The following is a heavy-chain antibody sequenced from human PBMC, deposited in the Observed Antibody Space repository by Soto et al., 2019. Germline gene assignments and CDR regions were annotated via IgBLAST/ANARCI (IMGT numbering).Heavy chain of an antibody. V-gene: IGHV4-59*01. Sequence: QVQLQESGPGLVKPSETLSLTCTVSGGSITSYYWSWIRQPPGKGLEWIGYVFHSGITSYNPSLKSRVTISVDASKNLFSLKLISVTAADTAVYYCARDQNGSPYFDYWGQGTLVTVSS. J-gene: IGHJ4*02. CDR2: VFHSGIT. D-gene: IGHD1-26*01. CDR3: ARDQNGSPYFDY. CDR1: GGSITSYY.